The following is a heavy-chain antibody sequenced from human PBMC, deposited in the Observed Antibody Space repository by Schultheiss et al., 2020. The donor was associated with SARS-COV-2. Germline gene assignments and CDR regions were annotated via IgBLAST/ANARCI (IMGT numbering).Heavy chain of an antibody. J-gene: IGHJ3*02. CDR3: ARDTTAFDI. CDR1: GFTFSDYD. D-gene: IGHD1-14*01. V-gene: IGHV3-13*01. Sequence: GGSLRLSCAASGFTFSDYDMHWVRQVTGKGLEWVSAIGTAGDTSYLDSVKGRFTISRENAKNSLYLQMNSLRAEDTAVYYCARDTTAFDIWGQGTMVTVSS. CDR2: IGTAGDT.